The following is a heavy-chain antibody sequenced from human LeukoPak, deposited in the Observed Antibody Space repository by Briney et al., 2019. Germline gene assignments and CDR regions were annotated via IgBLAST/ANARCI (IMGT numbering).Heavy chain of an antibody. CDR1: GYTFTSYG. D-gene: IGHD5-24*01. J-gene: IGHJ3*02. CDR3: ARDSGDGYNDDAFDI. CDR2: ISAYNGNT. V-gene: IGHV1-18*01. Sequence: ASVKVSCKASGYTFTSYGISWVRQAPGQGLEWMGWISAYNGNTNYAQKLQGRVTMTTDTSTSTAYMALRSLRSDDTAVYYCARDSGDGYNDDAFDIWGQGTMVTVSS.